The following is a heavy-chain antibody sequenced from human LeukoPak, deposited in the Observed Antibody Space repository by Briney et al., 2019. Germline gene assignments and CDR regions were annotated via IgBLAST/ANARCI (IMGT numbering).Heavy chain of an antibody. CDR3: ARHEIAVAEDGYFDY. V-gene: IGHV4-61*10. J-gene: IGHJ4*02. CDR2: IYYSGST. Sequence: PSETLSLTCTVSGGSISSGSYYWSWIRQPAGKGLEWIGYIYYSGSTNYNPSLKSRVTISVDTSKNQFSLKLSSVTAADTAVYYCARHEIAVAEDGYFDYWGQGTLVTVSS. D-gene: IGHD6-19*01. CDR1: GGSISSGSYY.